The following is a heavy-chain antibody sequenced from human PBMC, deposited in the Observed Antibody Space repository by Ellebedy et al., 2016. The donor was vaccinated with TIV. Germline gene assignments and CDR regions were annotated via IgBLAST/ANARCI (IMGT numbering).Heavy chain of an antibody. V-gene: IGHV3-33*01. CDR2: IWNDGSKK. Sequence: GESLKISCAASGFTFSTYGMHWVRQAPGKGPEWVAIIWNDGSKKYYVDSVKGRFTISRDNSKNTLYLQMNSLRAEDTAIYYCARDGVPSYFDYWGQGTLVTVSS. J-gene: IGHJ4*02. D-gene: IGHD3-10*01. CDR3: ARDGVPSYFDY. CDR1: GFTFSTYG.